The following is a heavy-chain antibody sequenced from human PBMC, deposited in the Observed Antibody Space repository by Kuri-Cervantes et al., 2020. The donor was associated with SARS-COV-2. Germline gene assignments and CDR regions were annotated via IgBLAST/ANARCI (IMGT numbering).Heavy chain of an antibody. V-gene: IGHV4-39*01. CDR2: IYYSGRT. D-gene: IGHD1-26*01. J-gene: IGHJ3*02. CDR1: GGSISSSSYY. CDR3: AKPSGNYHDAFDI. Sequence: SETLSLTCTVPGGSISSSSYYWGWIRQPPGKGLEWIGNIYYSGRTYYSPSLKSRVTISVDTSKNQFSLKLSSVTAADTAVYYCAKPSGNYHDAFDIWGQGPMVTVSS.